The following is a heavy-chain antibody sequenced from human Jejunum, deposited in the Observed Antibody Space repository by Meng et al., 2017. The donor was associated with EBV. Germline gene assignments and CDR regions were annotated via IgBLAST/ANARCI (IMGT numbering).Heavy chain of an antibody. CDR3: ARDQNGSYFAY. CDR2: IYNSEST. J-gene: IGHJ4*02. V-gene: IGHV4-61*08. D-gene: IGHD1-26*01. Sequence: VQLQESGPGLVKPSETLSPPCTVSGGSVSSGGYYWSWIRQPPGKGLEWIGYIYNSESTNYKSSLKSRVTISADTSKNQFSLRLSSVTAADTAVYYCARDQNGSYFAYWGQGTLVTVSS. CDR1: GGSVSSGGYY.